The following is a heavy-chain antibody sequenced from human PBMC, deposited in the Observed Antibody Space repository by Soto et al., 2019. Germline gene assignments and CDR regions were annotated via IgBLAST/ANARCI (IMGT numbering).Heavy chain of an antibody. CDR2: IYYSGST. CDR1: GGSISSYY. D-gene: IGHD4-4*01. CDR3: ARHDYSNYAYFDY. Sequence: QVQLQESGPGLVKPSETLSLTCTVSGGSISSYYWSWIRQPPGKGLEWIGYIYYSGSTNYNPSLKRRVTISVDTSKNQFSLKLSSVTAADTAVYYCARHDYSNYAYFDYWGQGTLVTVSS. J-gene: IGHJ4*02. V-gene: IGHV4-59*08.